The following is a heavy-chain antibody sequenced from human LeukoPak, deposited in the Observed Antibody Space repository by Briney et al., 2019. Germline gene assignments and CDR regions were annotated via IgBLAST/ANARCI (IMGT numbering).Heavy chain of an antibody. CDR3: ARGHTLAVDRREGDRFDI. CDR2: VYRSGTT. J-gene: IGHJ3*02. CDR1: GDSITSDYC. D-gene: IGHD3-16*01. V-gene: IGHV4-38-2*01. Sequence: PSETLSLTCAVSGDSITSDYCWVWIRQPPGKGLEWIGNVYRSGTTYYNPSLKSRVTMSVDTATDQFSLKLISVTAADTAVYYCARGHTLAVDRREGDRFDIWGQGTMVIVS.